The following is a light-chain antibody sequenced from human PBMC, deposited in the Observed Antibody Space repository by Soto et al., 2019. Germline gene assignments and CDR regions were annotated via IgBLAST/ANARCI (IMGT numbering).Light chain of an antibody. CDR2: DVS. Sequence: QSVLTQPASVSGSPGQSITISCTGTSSDVGGYDYVSWYQQHPDKAPKLMISDVSKRPSGVPDRFSGSKSGNTASLTISGLQAEDEADYYCCSYAGDLALFGGGTKVTVL. V-gene: IGLV2-11*01. CDR3: CSYAGDLAL. CDR1: SSDVGGYDY. J-gene: IGLJ2*01.